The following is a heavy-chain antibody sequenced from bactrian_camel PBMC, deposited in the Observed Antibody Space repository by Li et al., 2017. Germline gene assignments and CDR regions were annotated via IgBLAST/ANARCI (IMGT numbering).Heavy chain of an antibody. CDR1: ELLVGDST. CDR2: ISSPANT. V-gene: IGHV3S55*01. J-gene: IGHJ4*01. Sequence: HVQLVESGGGSVQVGGSLQLSCTASELLVGDSTMSWYRQAPGSECELVSSISSPANTYYAIFAKGRFTISRDNDANTVYLQMDSLNPDDTATYYCATRRGRDWQDWDQEGTYNYWGHGTQVTVS. D-gene: IGHD4*01. CDR3: ATRRGRDWQDWDQEGTYNY.